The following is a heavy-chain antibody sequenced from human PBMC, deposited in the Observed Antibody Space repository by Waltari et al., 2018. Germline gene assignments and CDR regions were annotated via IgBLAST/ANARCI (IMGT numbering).Heavy chain of an antibody. V-gene: IGHV4-39*06. J-gene: IGHJ5*02. CDR2: INHSGNT. CDR1: GGSITMRTSF. Sequence: RLQLQESGPGLLKPSETLSLTCTASGGSITMRTSFWGWIRQPPGKGLEWIGSINHSGNTYYNPSLKNGVTISVDRSKNQFSLKVNSVTAADTAVYYCVRDRERVALLNWFDPWGQGTLVTVSS. CDR3: VRDRERVALLNWFDP. D-gene: IGHD2-15*01.